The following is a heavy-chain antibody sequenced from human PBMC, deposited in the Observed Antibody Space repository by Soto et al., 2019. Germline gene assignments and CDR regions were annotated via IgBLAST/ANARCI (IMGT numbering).Heavy chain of an antibody. CDR1: GGSISSGGYY. V-gene: IGHV4-31*03. CDR3: ARTPQRADFWSGYLNYYYMDV. D-gene: IGHD3-3*01. J-gene: IGHJ6*03. CDR2: IYYSGST. Sequence: QVQLQESGPGLVKPSQTLSLTCTVSGGSISSGGYYWSWIRQHPGKGLEWIGYIYYSGSTYYNPSLKSRVTISVDTSKNQFSLKLSSVTAADTAVYYCARTPQRADFWSGYLNYYYMDVWGKGATVTFSS.